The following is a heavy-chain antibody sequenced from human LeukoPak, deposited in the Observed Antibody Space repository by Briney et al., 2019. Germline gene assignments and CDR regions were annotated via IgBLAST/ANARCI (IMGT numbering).Heavy chain of an antibody. CDR1: GFTFGSYG. D-gene: IGHD3-10*01. J-gene: IGHJ6*03. V-gene: IGHV3-20*04. CDR2: INWNGGST. Sequence: GGSLRLSCAASGFTFGSYGMCWVRHAPGPGLDWVSGINWNGGSTGYANSVKGRFTISRDNATNSLYLQMNSLRAEDTALYCCARVVTMVRGVISYYMDVWGKGTTVTVSS. CDR3: ARVVTMVRGVISYYMDV.